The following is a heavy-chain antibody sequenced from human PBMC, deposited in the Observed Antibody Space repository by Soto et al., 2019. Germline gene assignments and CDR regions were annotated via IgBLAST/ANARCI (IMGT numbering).Heavy chain of an antibody. CDR1: GYNFAGYW. Sequence: PGESLKISCKGSGYNFAGYWIAWVRQMPGTGLELMGIIYPSDSDTRYRPSFQGQVTISADKSISSAYLQWSSLRASDTAMYYCARGGVSTHTFDYWGQGTPVTVSS. V-gene: IGHV5-51*01. D-gene: IGHD3-3*01. CDR2: IYPSDSDT. J-gene: IGHJ4*02. CDR3: ARGGVSTHTFDY.